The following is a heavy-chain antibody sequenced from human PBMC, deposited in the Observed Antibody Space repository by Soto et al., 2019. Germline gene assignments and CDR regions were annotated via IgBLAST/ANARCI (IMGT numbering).Heavy chain of an antibody. CDR2: IYYSGNT. J-gene: IGHJ6*02. CDR3: ARDRLERRELYYYGMDV. CDR1: GGSISSGYYY. D-gene: IGHD1-1*01. Sequence: SETLSLTCSVSGGSISSGYYYWSWIRQPPGKGLEWIGNIYYSGNTYYNPSLKRRVTISVDRSKNQFSLKLSSVTAADTAVYYCARDRLERRELYYYGMDVWGQGTTVTVSS. V-gene: IGHV4-30-4*01.